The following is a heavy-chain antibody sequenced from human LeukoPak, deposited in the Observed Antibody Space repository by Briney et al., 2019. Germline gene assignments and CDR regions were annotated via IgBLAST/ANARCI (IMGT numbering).Heavy chain of an antibody. V-gene: IGHV3-74*01. CDR3: ARDGAYGDYF. CDR1: GFTFSTYW. D-gene: IGHD4-17*01. CDR2: INSDGNST. J-gene: IGHJ4*02. Sequence: GGSLRLSCAASGFTFSTYWMHWVRQAPGKGLVWVSRINSDGNSTTYADSVKGRFTISRDNAKNTLYLQMNSLRAEDTAVYYCARDGAYGDYFWGQGTLVTVPS.